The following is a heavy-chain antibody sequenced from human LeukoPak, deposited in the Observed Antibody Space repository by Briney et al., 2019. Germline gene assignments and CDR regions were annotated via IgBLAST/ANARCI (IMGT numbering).Heavy chain of an antibody. Sequence: ASVKVSCKASGYTFTGYYMHWVRQAPGQGLEWMGWINPNSGGTNSAQKFQGRVTMTGDTSISTAYMELSWLRSDDTALYYCVRGVPTTPKYWYFDLWGRGTLVTVSS. D-gene: IGHD4-11*01. CDR1: GYTFTGYY. CDR2: INPNSGGT. V-gene: IGHV1-2*02. CDR3: VRGVPTTPKYWYFDL. J-gene: IGHJ2*01.